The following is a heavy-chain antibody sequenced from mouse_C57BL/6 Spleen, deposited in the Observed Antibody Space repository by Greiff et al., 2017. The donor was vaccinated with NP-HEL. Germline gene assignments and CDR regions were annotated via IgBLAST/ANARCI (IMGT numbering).Heavy chain of an antibody. CDR2: IYPRSGNT. J-gene: IGHJ2*01. CDR1: GYTFTSYG. Sequence: VQLQQSGAELARPGASVKLSCKASGYTFTSYGISWVKQRTGPGLEWIGEIYPRSGNTYYNEKFKGKATLTADKSSSTAYMELRSLTSEDSAVYFCARGGDYGSSYVNYFDYWGQGTTLTVSS. CDR3: ARGGDYGSSYVNYFDY. V-gene: IGHV1-81*01. D-gene: IGHD1-1*01.